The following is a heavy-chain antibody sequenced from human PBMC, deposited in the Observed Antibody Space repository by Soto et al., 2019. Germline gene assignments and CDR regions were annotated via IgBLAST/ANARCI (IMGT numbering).Heavy chain of an antibody. Sequence: QVQLQESGPGLVETSQTLSLICTVSGGSISSGDYYWSWIRQLPWKGLEWIVYIYYSGTTLHNPSLKSRVSISVDTSKNLFALKLSSMTAADTAVYYCARTSGDYGLSKYFQHWCQCTLVTVSS. D-gene: IGHD4-17*01. CDR3: ARTSGDYGLSKYFQH. CDR2: IYYSGTT. V-gene: IGHV4-31*03. CDR1: GGSISSGDYY. J-gene: IGHJ1*01.